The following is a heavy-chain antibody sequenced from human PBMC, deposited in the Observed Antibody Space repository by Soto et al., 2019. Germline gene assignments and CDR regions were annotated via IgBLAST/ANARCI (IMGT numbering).Heavy chain of an antibody. CDR3: ARDKGMATYYYYGMDG. V-gene: IGHV1-18*01. CDR2: ISAYNGNT. J-gene: IGHJ6*02. CDR1: GYTFTSYG. Sequence: ASVKVSCKASGYTFTSYGISWVRQAPGQGLEWMGWISAYNGNTNYAQKLQGRATMTTDTSTSTAYMELRSLRSDDTAVYYCARDKGMATYYYYGMDGWGQGTTVTVSS. D-gene: IGHD5-12*01.